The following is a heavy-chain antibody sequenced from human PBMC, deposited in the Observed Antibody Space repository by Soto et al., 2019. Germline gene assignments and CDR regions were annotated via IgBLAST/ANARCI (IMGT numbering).Heavy chain of an antibody. V-gene: IGHV4-31*03. CDR2: IYYSGST. Sequence: QVQLQESGPGLVKPSQTLSLTCTVSGGSISSGGYYWSWIRQHPGKGLEWIGYIYYSGSTYYNPSLKSRVTTSADTSKTRLPRELSSVTAADTAVYYCAREGGSGYDLGGWFDPWGQGTLVTVSS. D-gene: IGHD5-12*01. J-gene: IGHJ5*02. CDR3: AREGGSGYDLGGWFDP. CDR1: GGSISSGGYY.